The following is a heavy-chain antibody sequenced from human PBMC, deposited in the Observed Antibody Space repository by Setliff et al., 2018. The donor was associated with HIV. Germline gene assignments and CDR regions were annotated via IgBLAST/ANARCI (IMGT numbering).Heavy chain of an antibody. CDR2: IYSSGST. CDR1: GGSISKYF. D-gene: IGHD3-10*01. J-gene: IGHJ5*02. V-gene: IGHV4-4*07. CDR3: ARSLDYSGSGSYYVGWFDL. Sequence: SETLSFTCTVSGGSISKYFWSWIRQSAEKGLEWIGRIYSSGSTNQNPSLKSRVSMSVDTSKSQFSLNLSSVTAADTAVYYWARSLDYSGSGSYYVGWFDLWGQGIPVTV.